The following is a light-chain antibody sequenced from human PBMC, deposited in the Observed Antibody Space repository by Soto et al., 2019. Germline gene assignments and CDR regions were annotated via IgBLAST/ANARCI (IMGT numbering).Light chain of an antibody. J-gene: IGLJ2*01. CDR3: SSYGGSNNVV. CDR2: EVT. Sequence: QSVLPQPPSASGSPGQSVTISCTGTSSDVGAYYVVSWYQQHPGKAPTLMIYEVTKRPSGVPDRFSGSKSGNTASLTVSGLQAEDEGDYYCSSYGGSNNVVFGGGTQLTVL. V-gene: IGLV2-8*01. CDR1: SSDVGAYYV.